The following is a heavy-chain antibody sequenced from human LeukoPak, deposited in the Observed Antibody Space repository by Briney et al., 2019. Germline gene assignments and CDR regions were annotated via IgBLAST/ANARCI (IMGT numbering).Heavy chain of an antibody. Sequence: SKTLSLTCTVSGGSLSTYFWTWIRQPPGKGLEWIGYIKSSGNTIYSPSLKSRVTISADSSKNQFSLILSSVTAADTAVYYCARQGGVRGYYGSGSYYYDYWGRGILVTVSS. CDR3: ARQGGVRGYYGSGSYYYDY. CDR1: GGSLSTYF. CDR2: IKSSGNT. D-gene: IGHD3-10*01. V-gene: IGHV4-59*01. J-gene: IGHJ4*02.